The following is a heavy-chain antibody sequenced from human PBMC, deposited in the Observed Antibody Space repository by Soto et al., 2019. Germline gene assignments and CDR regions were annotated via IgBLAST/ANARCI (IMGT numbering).Heavy chain of an antibody. D-gene: IGHD6-19*01. CDR2: IYYNGTT. CDR1: GCSIISGGYS. Sequence: SETLSLTCAFSGCSIISGGYSWSWIRQHPGKGLEWIGHIYYNGTTYYNPTLKSRVTISVDTSKNQFSLKLTSVTAADTAMYYCARHGRGSGWLTFDYWGQGTLVTVSS. CDR3: ARHGRGSGWLTFDY. J-gene: IGHJ4*02. V-gene: IGHV4-31*11.